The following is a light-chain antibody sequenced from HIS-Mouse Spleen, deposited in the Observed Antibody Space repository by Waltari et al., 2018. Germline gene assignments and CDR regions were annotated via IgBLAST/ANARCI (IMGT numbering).Light chain of an antibody. V-gene: IGLV2-8*01. CDR1: SSAVGGYNY. Sequence: QSALTQPPSASGSPGQSVPISCTGTSSAVGGYNYVSWYQQHPGKAPKLMIYEVSKRPSGVPDRFSGSSSGTMATLTISGAQVEDEADYYCYSTDSSGNHRVFGGGTKLTVL. J-gene: IGLJ2*01. CDR2: EVS. CDR3: YSTDSSGNHRV.